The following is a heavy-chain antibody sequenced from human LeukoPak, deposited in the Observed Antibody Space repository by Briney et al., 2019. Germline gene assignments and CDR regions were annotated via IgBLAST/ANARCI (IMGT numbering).Heavy chain of an antibody. V-gene: IGHV4-59*08. CDR1: GGSISSYY. J-gene: IGHJ4*02. Sequence: SETLSLTCTVSGGSISSYYWSWIRQPPGKGLEWIGYIYYSGSTNYNPSLKGRVTMSVDTSKNQFSLKLSSVTAADTAVYYCARTIVGAPDYWGQGTLVTVSS. CDR2: IYYSGST. D-gene: IGHD1-26*01. CDR3: ARTIVGAPDY.